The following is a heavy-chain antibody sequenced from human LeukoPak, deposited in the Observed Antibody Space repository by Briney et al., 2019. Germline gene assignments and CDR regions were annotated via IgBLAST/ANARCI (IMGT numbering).Heavy chain of an antibody. J-gene: IGHJ4*02. Sequence: PGGSLRLSCAASGFTFSSYAMSWVRQAPGKGLEWVSAISGSGGSTYYADSVKGRFTISRDNSKNTLYLQMNSLRAEDTGVYYCAKSLYGSGSYFSHETLFDYWGQGTLVTVSS. CDR3: AKSLYGSGSYFSHETLFDY. CDR1: GFTFSSYA. V-gene: IGHV3-23*01. D-gene: IGHD3-10*01. CDR2: ISGSGGST.